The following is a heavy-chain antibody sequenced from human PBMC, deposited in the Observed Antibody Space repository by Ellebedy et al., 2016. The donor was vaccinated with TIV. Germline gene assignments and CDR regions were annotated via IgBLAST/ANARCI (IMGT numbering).Heavy chain of an antibody. Sequence: GESLKISCAASGFSISNTWMNWVRQAPGKGLEWVGRINGKSGGGTTDHAAPVKGRFSISRDDSKNTLYLKMSSLRTEDTAVYYCTTESLEDGTSWAFDYWGQGTLVTVSS. CDR2: INGKSGGGTT. D-gene: IGHD6-13*01. CDR3: TTESLEDGTSWAFDY. CDR1: GFSISNTW. V-gene: IGHV3-15*07. J-gene: IGHJ4*02.